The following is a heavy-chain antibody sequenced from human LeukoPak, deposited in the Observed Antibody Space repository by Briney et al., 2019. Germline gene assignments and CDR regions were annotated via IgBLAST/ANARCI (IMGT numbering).Heavy chain of an antibody. CDR3: AKRGGDGNPHDY. D-gene: IGHD3-16*01. J-gene: IGHJ4*02. CDR1: GFIFSSYA. V-gene: IGHV3-23*01. Sequence: PGGSLRLSCTASGFIFSSYAMSRVRQAPGKGLEWVSAISGSGDSTNYADSVKGRFTISRDNSKNTLFLQMNSLRAEDTAVYYCAKRGGDGNPHDYWGQGTLVTVSS. CDR2: ISGSGDST.